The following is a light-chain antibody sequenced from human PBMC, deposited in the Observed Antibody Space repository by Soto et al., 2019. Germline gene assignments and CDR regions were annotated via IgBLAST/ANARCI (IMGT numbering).Light chain of an antibody. CDR1: QSVTTW. Sequence: DIQMTQSPSTLSASVGDRVTITCRASQSVTTWLAWYQQKPGKAPKLLIYKASNLESGLPSRFTGSGSGTKFHLTISSPEADDFATYYCQQYSTYPITFGQGTRLEIK. V-gene: IGKV1-5*03. J-gene: IGKJ5*01. CDR2: KAS. CDR3: QQYSTYPIT.